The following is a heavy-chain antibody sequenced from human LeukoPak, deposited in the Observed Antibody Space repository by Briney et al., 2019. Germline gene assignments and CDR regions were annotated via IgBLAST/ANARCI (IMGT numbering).Heavy chain of an antibody. CDR2: ISSSSSYI. D-gene: IGHD3-3*01. CDR1: GFTFSSYS. V-gene: IGHV3-21*01. J-gene: IGHJ4*02. CDR3: ARGPQKYEYYFDY. Sequence: GGSLRLSCAASGFTFSSYSMNWVRQAPGKGREWVSSISSSSSYIYYADSVKGRFTISRDNDKNSLYLQMNSLRAEDTAVYYCARGPQKYEYYFDYWGQGTLVTVSS.